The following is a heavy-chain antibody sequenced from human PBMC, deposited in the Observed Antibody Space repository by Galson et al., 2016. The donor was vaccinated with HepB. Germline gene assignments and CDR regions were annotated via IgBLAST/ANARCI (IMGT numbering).Heavy chain of an antibody. CDR1: GFTFGDFA. CDR3: AKDRWAYCGGDCYFLNY. Sequence: SLRLSCAASGFTFGDFAMHWVRQAPGKSLEWVALITWNGELTYYAESVKGRFTISRGNNENSLFLQMNSLRAEDTALYYCAKDRWAYCGGDCYFLNYWGQGTQVTVSS. V-gene: IGHV3-43D*03. D-gene: IGHD2-21*02. J-gene: IGHJ4*02. CDR2: ITWNGELT.